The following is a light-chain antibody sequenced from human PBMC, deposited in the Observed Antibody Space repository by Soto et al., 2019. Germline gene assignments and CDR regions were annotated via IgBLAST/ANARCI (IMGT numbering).Light chain of an antibody. CDR2: GAS. CDR1: QSVSSSY. V-gene: IGKV3-20*01. J-gene: IGKJ5*01. Sequence: EIVLTQSPGTLSLSPGERATLSCRASQSVSSSYLAWYQQKPGQAPRLLIYGASSRPTGIPDRFSGSGSGTDFTLTISRLEPEDFAVYYCQQYGSSLITFGQGTRLAIK. CDR3: QQYGSSLIT.